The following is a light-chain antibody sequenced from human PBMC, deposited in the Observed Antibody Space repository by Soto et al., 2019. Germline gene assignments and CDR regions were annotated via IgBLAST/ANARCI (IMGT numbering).Light chain of an antibody. V-gene: IGKV3-20*01. CDR3: QQYGSSTLT. CDR1: QSISTY. J-gene: IGKJ4*01. CDR2: GAS. Sequence: EIVLTQSPATLSLSPGERATLSCRASQSISTYLAWYQHKPGQAPRLLIYGASSRATGIPDRFSGSGSGTDFTLTISRLEPEDFAVYYCQQYGSSTLTFGGGTEVDIK.